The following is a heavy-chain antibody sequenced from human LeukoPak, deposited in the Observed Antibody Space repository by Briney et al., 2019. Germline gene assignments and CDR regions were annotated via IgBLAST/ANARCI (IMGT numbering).Heavy chain of an antibody. CDR2: IYHSGST. V-gene: IGHV4-30-2*01. CDR1: GGSISSGGYS. J-gene: IGHJ5*02. Sequence: SQTLSLTCAVSGGSISSGGYSWSWIRQPPGKGLEWIGYIYHSGSTYYNPSLKSRVTISVDRSKNQFSLKLTSLTAADTAVYYCARGGSWFDPWGQGTLVTVSS. CDR3: ARGGSWFDP. D-gene: IGHD3-10*01.